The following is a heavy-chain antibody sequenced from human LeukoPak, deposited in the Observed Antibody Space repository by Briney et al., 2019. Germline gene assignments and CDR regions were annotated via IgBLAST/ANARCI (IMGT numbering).Heavy chain of an antibody. D-gene: IGHD3-10*01. CDR3: ARVAMVRRYYYYMDV. Sequence: PRGSLTLACSAAGFTVSSNYMSWVRQAPGKGLEWVSVIYTGGSTYYADSVKGRFTISRDNSKNTLYPQMNSLRAEDTAVYYCARVAMVRRYYYYMDVWGKGTTVTVSS. CDR1: GFTVSSNY. CDR2: IYTGGST. J-gene: IGHJ6*03. V-gene: IGHV3-53*01.